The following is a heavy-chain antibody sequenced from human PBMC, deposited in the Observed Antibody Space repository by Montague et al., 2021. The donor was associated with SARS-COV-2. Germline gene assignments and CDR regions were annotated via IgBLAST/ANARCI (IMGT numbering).Heavy chain of an antibody. Sequence: SETLSLTCTVSGGSISSYYWSWIRQPPGKGLEWIGYIYNGGSTNYNPSLRSRVTISVDPSEIQFSLRLSSVTAADTAVYYCAREAVEKRVRTRMTGRLEENYYYVLDVWGQGTTVTVSS. CDR2: IYNGGST. D-gene: IGHD3-3*01. V-gene: IGHV4-59*01. CDR3: AREAVEKRVRTRMTGRLEENYYYVLDV. CDR1: GGSISSYY. J-gene: IGHJ6*02.